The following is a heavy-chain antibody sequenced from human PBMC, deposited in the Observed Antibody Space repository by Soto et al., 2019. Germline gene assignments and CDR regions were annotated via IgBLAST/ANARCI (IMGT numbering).Heavy chain of an antibody. J-gene: IGHJ3*02. D-gene: IGHD3-3*01. CDR2: ISGSGGST. CDR3: ATKNLEWLSNGAFDI. Sequence: GGSLRLSCAASGFTFSSYAMSWVRQAPGKGLEWVSAISGSGGSTYYADSVKGRFTISRDNSKNTLYLQMNSLRAEDTAVYYCATKNLEWLSNGAFDIWGQGTMVTVSS. V-gene: IGHV3-23*01. CDR1: GFTFSSYA.